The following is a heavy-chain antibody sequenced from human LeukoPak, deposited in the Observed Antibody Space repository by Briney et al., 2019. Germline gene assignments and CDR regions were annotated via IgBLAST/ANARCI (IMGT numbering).Heavy chain of an antibody. V-gene: IGHV3-48*01. Sequence: GGSLRLSCAASGFTFSSYSMNCVRQAPGKGLEWISCIYRDSSVKHYADSVRGRFTVSRDNAKNSVYLQMNSLRAEDTAVYFCARYGSGSNYRDPFDSWGQGTLVTVSS. D-gene: IGHD3-10*01. CDR1: GFTFSSYS. CDR3: ARYGSGSNYRDPFDS. CDR2: IYRDSSVK. J-gene: IGHJ4*02.